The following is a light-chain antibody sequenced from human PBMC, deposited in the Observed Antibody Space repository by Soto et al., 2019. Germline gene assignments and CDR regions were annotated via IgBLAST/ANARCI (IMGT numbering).Light chain of an antibody. V-gene: IGKV3-15*01. CDR2: DTS. CDR1: QSVSTN. CDR3: QRYNNWPLT. Sequence: EIVMTQSPATLSVSPGEGVTLSCRASQSVSTNVAWYQQKPGQTPRLLIYDTSTRATGVPARFSGSRSGTEFTLTINSLQSEDFAVYYCQRYNNWPLTFGGGTKVDIK. J-gene: IGKJ4*01.